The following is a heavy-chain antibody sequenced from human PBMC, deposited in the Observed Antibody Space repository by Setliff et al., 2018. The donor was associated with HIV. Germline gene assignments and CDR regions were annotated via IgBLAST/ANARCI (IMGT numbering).Heavy chain of an antibody. D-gene: IGHD3-22*01. V-gene: IGHV3-21*01. CDR3: ARFHPYNYDSEYYGYYFDY. CDR1: GFTFSSYS. Sequence: LRLSCAVSGFTFSSYSMNWVRQAPGKGLEWVSSISSSSDYIYYADSVEGRFIISRDNAKNSLYLQMNSLRAEDTAVYYCARFHPYNYDSEYYGYYFDYWGQGTLVTVSS. J-gene: IGHJ4*02. CDR2: ISSSSDYI.